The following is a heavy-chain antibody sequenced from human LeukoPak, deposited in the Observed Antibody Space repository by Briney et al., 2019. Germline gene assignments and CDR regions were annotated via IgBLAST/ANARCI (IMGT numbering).Heavy chain of an antibody. J-gene: IGHJ4*02. CDR1: GFTFSSYA. CDR2: ISGSGDNT. D-gene: IGHD6-13*01. Sequence: GGSLRLSCTASGFTFSSYAMSWVRQPPGKGLEWVSGISGSGDNTYYADSVKGRFTISRDNSKKTLYLHLNSLRVEDAAVYYCAKDGYSSIPGFHFEYWGQGTPVTVSS. V-gene: IGHV3-23*01. CDR3: AKDGYSSIPGFHFEY.